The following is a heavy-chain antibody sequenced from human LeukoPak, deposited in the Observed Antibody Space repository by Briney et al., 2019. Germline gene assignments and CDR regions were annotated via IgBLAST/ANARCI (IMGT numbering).Heavy chain of an antibody. D-gene: IGHD3-22*01. J-gene: IGHJ5*02. CDR2: LSYDGSDR. V-gene: IGHV3-30*01. CDR1: GFTLREYG. Sequence: GGSLRLSCAASGFTLREYGIHWVRLAPGKGLEWVAVLSYDGSDRYYADSVNGRFTISRDISSDTVALQMNSLRVDDTAVYFCARDRINMMVLVHDSGLDLWGQGTLVTVAS. CDR3: ARDRINMMVLVHDSGLDL.